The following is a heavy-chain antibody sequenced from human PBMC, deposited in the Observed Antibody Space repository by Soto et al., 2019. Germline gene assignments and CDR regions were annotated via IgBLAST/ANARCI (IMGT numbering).Heavy chain of an antibody. Sequence: ASVKVSCKASGYTFTSYDMHWVRQTPGQRLEWMGWINAGNGNTKCSQKFQGRVTITRDTSASTAYMELSSLRSEDTAAYYCARDKITVILDYCGQGTLVTVSS. J-gene: IGHJ4*02. CDR2: INAGNGNT. V-gene: IGHV1-3*01. CDR1: GYTFTSYD. CDR3: ARDKITVILDY. D-gene: IGHD1-20*01.